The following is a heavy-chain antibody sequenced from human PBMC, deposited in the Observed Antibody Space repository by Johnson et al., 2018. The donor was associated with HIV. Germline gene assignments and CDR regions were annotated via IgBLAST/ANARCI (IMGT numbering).Heavy chain of an antibody. D-gene: IGHD1-26*01. CDR2: ISYDGSKK. CDR3: ARGREGGNYQGGAFYI. CDR1: EFTFSAFG. J-gene: IGHJ3*02. V-gene: IGHV3-30*03. Sequence: VQLVESGGGVVQPGRSLRLSCAASEFTFSAFGMHWVRQAPGKGLEWVAVISYDGSKKYYADSVKGRFTISRDNSKNTLYLQMNSLRAEDTAVYYCARGREGGNYQGGAFYIWGQGTMVTVSS.